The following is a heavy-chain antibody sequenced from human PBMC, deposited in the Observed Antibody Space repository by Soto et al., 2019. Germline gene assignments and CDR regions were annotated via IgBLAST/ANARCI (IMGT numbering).Heavy chain of an antibody. CDR3: ARETSTYYYDSSAYLGFDY. D-gene: IGHD3-22*01. J-gene: IGHJ4*02. CDR1: GLTFSNFN. CDR2: ISSSTTTI. Sequence: GGSLRLSCTASGLTFSNFNINWVRQAPGKGLEWISYISSSTTTIFYADSVKGRFTISRDNAKNSLYLQMNSLRDEDTAVYYCARETSTYYYDSSAYLGFDYWGQGTLVTVSS. V-gene: IGHV3-48*02.